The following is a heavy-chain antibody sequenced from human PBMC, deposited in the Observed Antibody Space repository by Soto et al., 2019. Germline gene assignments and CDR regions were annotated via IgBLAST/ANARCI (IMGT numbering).Heavy chain of an antibody. CDR3: VMVDNYVTPTPQDV. D-gene: IGHD3-16*01. CDR1: GYIFVNYG. CDR2: ISPYTGNT. V-gene: IGHV1-18*01. J-gene: IGHJ6*02. Sequence: QVQLVQSGDEVKKPGASVKVSCKASGYIFVNYGIAWVRQAPGQGLEWMGWISPYTGNTHSATKVQGRHTMTRNTSTNTAYMELGRLTSDDTAVYYCVMVDNYVTPTPQDVWGQGTTVTVSS.